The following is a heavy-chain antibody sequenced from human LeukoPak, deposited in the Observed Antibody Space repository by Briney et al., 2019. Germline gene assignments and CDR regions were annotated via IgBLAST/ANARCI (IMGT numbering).Heavy chain of an antibody. CDR3: ARENPQQLKAFDI. D-gene: IGHD6-13*01. Sequence: QPGGSLRLSCAASGFTFSSYAMHWVRQAPGKGLEWVAVISYDGSNKYYADSVKGRFTISRDNSKNTLYLQMNSLRAEDTAVYYCARENPQQLKAFDIWGQGTMVTVSS. J-gene: IGHJ3*02. V-gene: IGHV3-30-3*01. CDR2: ISYDGSNK. CDR1: GFTFSSYA.